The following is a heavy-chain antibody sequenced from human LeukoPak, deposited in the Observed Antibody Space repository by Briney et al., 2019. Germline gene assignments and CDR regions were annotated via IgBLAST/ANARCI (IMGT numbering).Heavy chain of an antibody. CDR3: ARMGSPATAMVTP. CDR1: GYTFTGYY. J-gene: IGHJ5*02. CDR2: INPNSGGT. D-gene: IGHD5-18*01. Sequence: ASVKVSCKASGYTFTGYYMHWVRQAPGQGLDWMGWINPNSGGTNYAQKFQGRVTMTSDTSISTAYMELRRLRSDDTAVYYCARMGSPATAMVTPWGQGTLVTVSS. V-gene: IGHV1-2*02.